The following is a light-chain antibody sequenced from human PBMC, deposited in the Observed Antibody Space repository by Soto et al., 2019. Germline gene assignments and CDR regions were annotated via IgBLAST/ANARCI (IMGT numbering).Light chain of an antibody. J-gene: IGKJ4*01. CDR2: DAS. CDR3: QQHRNGPSLT. V-gene: IGKV3-11*01. CDR1: QSVSSY. Sequence: EIVLTQSPATLSLSPGERATLSCRASQSVSSYLAWYQQKPGQAPRLLIYDASNRPTGIPSRFSGSGSGTDFTLTISSLQPEDFAVYYCQQHRNGPSLTFGEGTQLEIK.